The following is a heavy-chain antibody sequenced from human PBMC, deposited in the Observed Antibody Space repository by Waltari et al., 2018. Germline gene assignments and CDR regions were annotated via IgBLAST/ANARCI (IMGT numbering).Heavy chain of an antibody. D-gene: IGHD5-12*01. CDR2: IDSVNSST. Sequence: EVQLLESGGGLVQPGGSLRLSCAASGFTFSTYAMSWVRQAPGKGLEWVSIIDSVNSSTYYANSVKGRFTISRDNAKNTLHLQMNSLRAEDTAVYYCAKHQGGYSAYAFDFWGQGTLVTVSS. CDR3: AKHQGGYSAYAFDF. CDR1: GFTFSTYA. J-gene: IGHJ4*02. V-gene: IGHV3-23*03.